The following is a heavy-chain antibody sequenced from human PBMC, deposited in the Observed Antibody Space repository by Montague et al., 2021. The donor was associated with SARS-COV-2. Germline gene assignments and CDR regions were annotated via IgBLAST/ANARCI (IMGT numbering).Heavy chain of an antibody. V-gene: IGHV4-39*01. CDR1: GDSINNSRYY. CDR2: INYSGKT. J-gene: IGHJ2*01. Sequence: SETLSLTCSVSGDSINNSRYYWGWIRQPPGKGLEWIGTINYSGKTYYNPSLKSRVTISVDTSKNQFSLRVTSVTAADTAVYYCARRAQWQLSWFFDLWGRGTLVTVSS. D-gene: IGHD6-19*01. CDR3: ARRAQWQLSWFFDL.